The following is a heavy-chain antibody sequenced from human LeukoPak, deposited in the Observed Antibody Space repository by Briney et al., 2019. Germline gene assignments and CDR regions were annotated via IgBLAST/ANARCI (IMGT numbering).Heavy chain of an antibody. CDR1: GYTFTSYY. V-gene: IGHV1-46*01. CDR2: INPSGGST. J-gene: IGHJ5*02. CDR3: ARGIAAAGTAANWFDP. D-gene: IGHD6-13*01. Sequence: ASVKVSCKASGYTFTSYYMHWVRQAPGQGLEWMGLINPSGGSTSYAQKFQGRVTMTRDMSTSTVYMELSSLRSEDTAVYYCARGIAAAGTAANWFDPWGQGTLVTVSS.